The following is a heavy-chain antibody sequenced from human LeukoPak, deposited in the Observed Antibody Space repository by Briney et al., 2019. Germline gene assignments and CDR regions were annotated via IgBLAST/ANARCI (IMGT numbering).Heavy chain of an antibody. V-gene: IGHV3-30*02. CDR3: ARDVRLPRRALDI. D-gene: IGHD5-18*01. Sequence: GGSLRLSCAASGFTFSGYGTHWVRQAPGKGLEWVAFVRYDSSNKYYADSVKGRFTISRDNSKNTLYLQMNSLRAEDTAVYYCARDVRLPRRALDIWGQGTMVTVSS. CDR2: VRYDSSNK. CDR1: GFTFSGYG. J-gene: IGHJ3*02.